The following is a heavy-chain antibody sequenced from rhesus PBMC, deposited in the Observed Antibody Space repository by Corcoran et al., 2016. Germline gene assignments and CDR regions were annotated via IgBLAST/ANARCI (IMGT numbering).Heavy chain of an antibody. D-gene: IGHD6-25*01. CDR2: IDPSDSDT. CDR1: GYSFTSYW. V-gene: IGHV5-2*01. CDR3: AKGSIAAAAYYDGLDS. J-gene: IGHJ6*01. Sequence: EVQLVQSGAEVKRPGESLKISCKTSGYSFTSYWISWVRQMPGKGLEWMGAIDPSDSDTRYSPSFQGQVNLSADKSISTAYLQWSSLKASDTATYYCAKGSIAAAAYYDGLDSWGQGVVVTVSS.